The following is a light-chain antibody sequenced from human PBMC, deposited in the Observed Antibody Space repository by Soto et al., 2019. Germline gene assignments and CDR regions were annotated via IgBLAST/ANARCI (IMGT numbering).Light chain of an antibody. V-gene: IGKV3-20*01. CDR3: QQYKYSPCS. J-gene: IGKJ2*04. CDR2: GAS. Sequence: EIVLAQSPGIVSLSPGDRATLSCRASESLINNYLAWYQQKPGQAPRLLIFGASTRAIGRPDRFRGSGSGTDFTLTISRLEPEDVAVYHCQQYKYSPCSCGQGT. CDR1: ESLINNY.